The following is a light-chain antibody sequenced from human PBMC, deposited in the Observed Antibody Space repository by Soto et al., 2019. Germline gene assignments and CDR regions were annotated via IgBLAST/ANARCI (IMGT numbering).Light chain of an antibody. CDR1: SSDVGGYNY. CDR3: FSYTTSSTHGV. J-gene: IGLJ3*02. CDR2: EVS. Sequence: QSVLTQPASVSGSPGQSITISCTGTSSDVGGYNYVSWYQQHPAKAPKLMIYEVSNRPSCVSHRFSGSKSGNTSSLTISGLQAEDAADYYCFSYTTSSTHGVFGGGTKLTVL. V-gene: IGLV2-14*01.